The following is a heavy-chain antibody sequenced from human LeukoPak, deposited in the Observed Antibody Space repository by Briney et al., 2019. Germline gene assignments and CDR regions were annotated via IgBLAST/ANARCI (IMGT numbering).Heavy chain of an antibody. CDR3: ARGRLVVVAATAFDY. Sequence: ASVKVSCKASGYTFTDYYIHWVRQAPGQGLEWMGWISAYNGNTNYAQKLQGRVTMTTDTSTSTAYMELRSLRSDDTAVYYCARGRLVVVAATAFDYWGQGTLVTVSS. V-gene: IGHV1-18*04. D-gene: IGHD2-15*01. J-gene: IGHJ4*02. CDR1: GYTFTDYY. CDR2: ISAYNGNT.